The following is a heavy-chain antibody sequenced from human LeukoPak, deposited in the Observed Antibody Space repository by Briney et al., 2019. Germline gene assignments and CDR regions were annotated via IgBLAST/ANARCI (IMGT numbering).Heavy chain of an antibody. D-gene: IGHD3-22*01. CDR2: IYYSGST. Sequence: SETLSLTCTVSGGSISSSSYYWGWIRQPPGKGLEWIGSIYYSGSTYYNPSLKSRVTISVDTSKNQFSLKLSSVTAADTAVYYCARLIPMRYYDSSGYFDYWGQGTLATVSS. J-gene: IGHJ4*02. CDR3: ARLIPMRYYDSSGYFDY. CDR1: GGSISSSSYY. V-gene: IGHV4-39*01.